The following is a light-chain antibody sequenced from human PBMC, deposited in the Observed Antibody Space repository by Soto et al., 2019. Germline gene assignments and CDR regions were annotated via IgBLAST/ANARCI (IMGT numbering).Light chain of an antibody. Sequence: DIQMTQSPSALSASVGDRATITCGASQSISSWLAWYQQKPGKAPKLLIYDASTLQSGVPSRYRGSGSGTEFTLTISNLKTDDFATYYCQQYESYSTWTFGHGTKVDIK. V-gene: IGKV1-5*01. J-gene: IGKJ1*01. CDR1: QSISSW. CDR3: QQYESYSTWT. CDR2: DAS.